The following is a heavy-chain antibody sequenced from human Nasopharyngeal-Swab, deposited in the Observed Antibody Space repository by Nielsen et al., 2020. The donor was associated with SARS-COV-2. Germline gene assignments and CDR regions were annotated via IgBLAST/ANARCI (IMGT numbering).Heavy chain of an antibody. CDR3: AKGPLADY. V-gene: IGHV3-23*01. CDR2: ISGSGGST. J-gene: IGHJ4*02. Sequence: VRQAPGKGLEWVSAISGSGGSTYNADSVKGRFTISRDNSKNTLYLQMNSLRAEDTAVYYCAKGPLADYWGQGTLVTVSS. D-gene: IGHD3-3*02.